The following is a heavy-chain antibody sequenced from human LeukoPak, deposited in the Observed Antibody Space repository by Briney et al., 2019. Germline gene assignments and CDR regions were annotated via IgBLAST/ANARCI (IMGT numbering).Heavy chain of an antibody. Sequence: SETLSLTCAVYGGSFSGYYWSWIRQPPGKGLEWIGEINYSRSTNYNPSLKSRVTISVDTSKNQFSLKLSSVTAADTAVYYCAREDSGSYYNFYYFYMDVWGKGTTVTISS. V-gene: IGHV4-34*01. J-gene: IGHJ6*03. CDR2: INYSRST. CDR1: GGSFSGYY. D-gene: IGHD3-10*01. CDR3: AREDSGSYYNFYYFYMDV.